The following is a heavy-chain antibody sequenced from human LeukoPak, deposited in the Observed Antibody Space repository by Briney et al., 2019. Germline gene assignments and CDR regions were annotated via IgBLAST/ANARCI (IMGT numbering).Heavy chain of an antibody. CDR2: ISAYNGYT. CDR3: AKDSTYYDVLTGNYYYYYGMDV. Sequence: GASVKVSCKASGYTFVSHGISWVRQAPGQGLEWMGWISAYNGYTNYAQKLQGRVTMTTDTSTNTAYMELSSLRSDDTAVYYCAKDSTYYDVLTGNYYYYYGMDVWGQGTTVTVSS. J-gene: IGHJ6*02. D-gene: IGHD3-9*01. CDR1: GYTFVSHG. V-gene: IGHV1-18*01.